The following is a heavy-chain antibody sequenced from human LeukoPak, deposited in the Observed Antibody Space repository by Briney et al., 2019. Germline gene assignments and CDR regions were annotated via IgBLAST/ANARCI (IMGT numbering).Heavy chain of an antibody. J-gene: IGHJ4*02. Sequence: HPGESLRLSCAVSGFAFSSYWMSWVRQAPGKGLEWVANIKRDGNEKYYVDSVKGRFTISRDNAKNSLYLQMNSLRAEDTAVYYCAHSNNWRGYFDYWGQGTLVIVSS. V-gene: IGHV3-7*01. CDR3: AHSNNWRGYFDY. CDR1: GFAFSSYW. CDR2: IKRDGNEK. D-gene: IGHD1-1*01.